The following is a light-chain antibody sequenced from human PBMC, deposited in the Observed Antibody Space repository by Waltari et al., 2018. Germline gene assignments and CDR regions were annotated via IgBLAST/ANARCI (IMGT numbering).Light chain of an antibody. V-gene: IGLV2-14*01. J-gene: IGLJ1*01. CDR3: SSYTRSTTFV. CDR2: EVS. Sequence: QSALTQPASVSGSPGQSLTISCTGTSRDVGAYNYVPWSQQHPGQAPKLLIYEVSNRPSGVSNRFSGSKSGNTASLTISGLQAEDEADYYCSSYTRSTTFVFGTGTKVTVL. CDR1: SRDVGAYNY.